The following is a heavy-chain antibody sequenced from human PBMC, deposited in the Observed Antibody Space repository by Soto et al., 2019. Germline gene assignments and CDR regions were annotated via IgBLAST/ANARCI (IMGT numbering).Heavy chain of an antibody. J-gene: IGHJ4*02. Sequence: PGGSLRLSCAASGFTFSSYAMHWVRQAPGKGLEWVAVISYDGSNKYYADSVKGRFTISRDNSKNTLYLQMNSLRAEDTAVYYCARDPRYHPPVSYYFDYWGQGTLVTVSS. D-gene: IGHD3-16*02. CDR3: ARDPRYHPPVSYYFDY. V-gene: IGHV3-30-3*01. CDR1: GFTFSSYA. CDR2: ISYDGSNK.